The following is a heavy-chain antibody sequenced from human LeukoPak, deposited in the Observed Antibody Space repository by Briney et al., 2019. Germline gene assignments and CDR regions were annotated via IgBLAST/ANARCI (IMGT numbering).Heavy chain of an antibody. Sequence: GGSLRLSCAASGFTFSSYSMNWARQAPGKGLEWVSYISSSSSTIYYADSVKGRFTISRDNAKNSLYLQMNSLRAEDTAVYYCARDLRGAPYYYGMDVWGQGTTVTVSS. CDR1: GFTFSSYS. J-gene: IGHJ6*02. V-gene: IGHV3-48*01. D-gene: IGHD1-26*01. CDR2: ISSSSSTI. CDR3: ARDLRGAPYYYGMDV.